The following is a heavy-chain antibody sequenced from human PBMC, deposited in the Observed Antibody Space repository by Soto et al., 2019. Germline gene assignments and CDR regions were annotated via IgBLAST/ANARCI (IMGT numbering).Heavy chain of an antibody. J-gene: IGHJ4*02. CDR3: ARGSVMATVYFDY. CDR1: GFTFSSYW. Sequence: EVQLVESGGGLVQPGGSLRLSCAASGFTFSSYWMHWVRQAPGKGLVWVSRINSDGSSTSYADSVKGRLTISRNNVKNMLYLQMKCLRDDDTAVYYCARGSVMATVYFDYGGQGTLVTVSS. V-gene: IGHV3-74*01. CDR2: INSDGSST. D-gene: IGHD2-21*01.